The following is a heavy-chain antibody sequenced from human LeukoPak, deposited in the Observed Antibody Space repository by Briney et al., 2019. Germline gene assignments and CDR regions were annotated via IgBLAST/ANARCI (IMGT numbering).Heavy chain of an antibody. D-gene: IGHD2-15*01. CDR3: ARDGVVVSASPSYWYFDL. CDR2: IDTDGSST. J-gene: IGHJ2*01. V-gene: IGHV3-74*01. CDR1: GFTFNSYW. Sequence: PGGSLRLSCAASGFTFNSYWMHWVRQAPGKGLVWVSRIDTDGSSTNYPDSVKGRFTISRDNAKNTLYLQMNSLRAEDTAVYYCARDGVVVSASPSYWYFDLWGRGTLVTVSS.